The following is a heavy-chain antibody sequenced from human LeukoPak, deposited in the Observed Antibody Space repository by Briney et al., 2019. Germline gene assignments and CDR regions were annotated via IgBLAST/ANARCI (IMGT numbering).Heavy chain of an antibody. J-gene: IGHJ3*01. V-gene: IGHV1-2*02. CDR3: ARDPPGSAASRQVFDV. D-gene: IGHD6-6*01. Sequence: ASVKVSCKASGYTFINYGISWVRQAPGQGLEWMGWINPKSGGTSYEQRFQGRVTMTRDTSISTAYMELTRLRSDDTAVYYCARDPPGSAASRQVFDVWGQGTMVTVSS. CDR2: INPKSGGT. CDR1: GYTFINYG.